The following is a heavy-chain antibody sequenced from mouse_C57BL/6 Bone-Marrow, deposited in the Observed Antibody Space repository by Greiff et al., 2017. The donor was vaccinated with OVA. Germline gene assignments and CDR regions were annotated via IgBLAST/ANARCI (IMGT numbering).Heavy chain of an antibody. CDR1: GFNIKNTY. CDR2: IDPANGNT. D-gene: IGHD1-1*01. Sequence: EVQLQQSVAELVRPGASVKLSCTASGFNIKNTYMHWVKQRPEQGLEWIGRIDPANGNTKYAPKFQGKATITADTSSNTAYLQLSSLTSEDTAIYYCARTLHYYGSSYGWYFDVWGTGTTVTVSS. CDR3: ARTLHYYGSSYGWYFDV. V-gene: IGHV14-3*01. J-gene: IGHJ1*03.